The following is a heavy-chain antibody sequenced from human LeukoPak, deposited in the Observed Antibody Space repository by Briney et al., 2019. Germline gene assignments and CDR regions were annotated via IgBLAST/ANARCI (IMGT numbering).Heavy chain of an antibody. Sequence: PGGSLRLSCAASGFTFSSYGMHWVRQVPGKGLEWVAFIRYDGANKYYADSVKGRLTISRDNSKNTLYLQMNSLRGEDTAVYYCAKDRVVSREPAAFDVWGQGTMVTVSS. V-gene: IGHV3-30*02. CDR1: GFTFSSYG. CDR2: IRYDGANK. CDR3: AKDRVVSREPAAFDV. J-gene: IGHJ3*01. D-gene: IGHD2-15*01.